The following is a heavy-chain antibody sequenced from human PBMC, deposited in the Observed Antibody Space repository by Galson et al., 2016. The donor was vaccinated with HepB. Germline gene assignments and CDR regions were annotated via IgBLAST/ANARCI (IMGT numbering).Heavy chain of an antibody. CDR1: GFTFSSYA. CDR3: ARERYFDPKVYFDY. Sequence: SLRLSCAASGFTFSSYAMTWVRQAPGKGLEWVSDMNGSGGSAYYADSVKGRFTISRDTSKNTLYLQMNSLKVEDTAVYYCARERYFDPKVYFDYWGQGILVIVSS. CDR2: MNGSGGSA. J-gene: IGHJ4*02. V-gene: IGHV3-23*01. D-gene: IGHD3-9*01.